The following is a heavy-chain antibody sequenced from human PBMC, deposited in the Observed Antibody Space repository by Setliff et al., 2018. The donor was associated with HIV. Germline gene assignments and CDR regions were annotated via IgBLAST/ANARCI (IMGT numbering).Heavy chain of an antibody. V-gene: IGHV4-59*10. D-gene: IGHD3-3*01. J-gene: IGHJ6*02. CDR2: IYTSGTP. Sequence: ETLSLTCAFNGGSFSGYYWSWIRQPAGKGLDWIGRIYTSGTPNYNPSLKRRVTMSLDTSKNQFSLKVRSVTASDTAVYYCARNFWNGPPDYYYYGMDVWGQGTTVTVSS. CDR3: ARNFWNGPPDYYYYGMDV. CDR1: GGSFSGYY.